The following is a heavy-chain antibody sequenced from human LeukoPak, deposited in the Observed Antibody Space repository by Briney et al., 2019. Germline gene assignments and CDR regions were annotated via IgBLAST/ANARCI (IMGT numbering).Heavy chain of an antibody. D-gene: IGHD2-15*01. CDR3: AKARGRYCSGGSCLFLDY. CDR1: GFTFSSYG. V-gene: IGHV3-30*02. CDR2: IRYDGSNK. Sequence: GGSLRLSCAASGFTFSSYGMHGVRQAPGKGLEWVAFIRYDGSNKYYADFVKGRFTISRDNYKNTLYLQMNSLRAEDTAVYYCAKARGRYCSGGSCLFLDYWGQGTLVTVSS. J-gene: IGHJ4*02.